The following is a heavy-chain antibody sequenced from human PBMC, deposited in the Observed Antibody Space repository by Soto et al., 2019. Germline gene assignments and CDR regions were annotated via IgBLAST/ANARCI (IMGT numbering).Heavy chain of an antibody. CDR2: INPNGGST. CDR3: ATSPGGVSGLILEGTNSFDP. CDR1: GDTFTSYY. Sequence: ASVEVSCKAPGDTFTSYYMHWVRQAPGHGLEWMGVINPNGGSTRFAQKFQGRVTMTSDTSTSTVYMELRGLTSEDTAVYYCATSPGGVSGLILEGTNSFDPWGQGTLVTVSS. J-gene: IGHJ5*02. D-gene: IGHD3-16*01. V-gene: IGHV1-46*01.